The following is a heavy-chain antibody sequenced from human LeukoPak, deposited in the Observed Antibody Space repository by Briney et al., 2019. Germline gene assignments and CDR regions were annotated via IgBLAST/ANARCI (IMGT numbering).Heavy chain of an antibody. CDR3: ARVPYYYGSGLLFDY. J-gene: IGHJ4*02. Sequence: SETLSLTCTVSGGSISSYYWSWIRQPPGKGLEWIGYIYYSGSTNYNPSLKSRVTISVDTSKNQFSLKLSSVTAADTAVYYCARVPYYYGSGLLFDYWDQGTLVTVSS. V-gene: IGHV4-59*01. D-gene: IGHD3-10*01. CDR2: IYYSGST. CDR1: GGSISSYY.